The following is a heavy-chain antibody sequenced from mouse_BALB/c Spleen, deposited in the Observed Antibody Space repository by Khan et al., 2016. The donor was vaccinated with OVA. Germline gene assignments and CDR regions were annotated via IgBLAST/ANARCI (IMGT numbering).Heavy chain of an antibody. J-gene: IGHJ2*01. D-gene: IGHD1-2*01. Sequence: EVQLQESGPGLVKPSQSLSLTCTVTGYSITSGYGWNWIRQFPGNKLEWMGYIRYSGSTNYNPPPKSRISINRDTSKNQFFLQLKSNTTEDTATYYCARTARIKYWGQGTTLTVSS. CDR1: GYSITSGYG. CDR3: ARTARIKY. CDR2: IRYSGST. V-gene: IGHV3-1*02.